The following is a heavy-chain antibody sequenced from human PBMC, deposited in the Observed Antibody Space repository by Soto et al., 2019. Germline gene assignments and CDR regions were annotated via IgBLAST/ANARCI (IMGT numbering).Heavy chain of an antibody. V-gene: IGHV2-5*01. D-gene: IGHD3-10*01. J-gene: IGHJ5*02. CDR2: IYWNEDK. CDR3: VHRQSHRSGLDP. CDR1: GFSLTTNGVG. Sequence: QITLKESGPTQVKPTQTLTLTCTFSGFSLTTNGVGVAWIRQPPGKALEWLALIYWNEDKAYSPSLKPRLTITKDTSKNQVVLTMTNMDPVDTATYYCVHRQSHRSGLDPWGQGTLVTVSS.